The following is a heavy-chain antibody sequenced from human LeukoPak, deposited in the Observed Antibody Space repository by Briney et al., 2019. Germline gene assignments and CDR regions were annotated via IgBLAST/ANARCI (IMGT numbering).Heavy chain of an antibody. CDR1: GFTFSSYA. J-gene: IGHJ4*02. CDR3: ARAPTGFGELRFDY. CDR2: ISGSGGST. V-gene: IGHV3-23*01. Sequence: GGSLRLSCAASGFTFSSYAKSWVRQAPGKGLEWVSAISGSGGSTYYADSVKGRFTISRDNSKNTLYLQMNSLRAEDTAVYYCARAPTGFGELRFDYWGQGTLVTVSS. D-gene: IGHD3-10*01.